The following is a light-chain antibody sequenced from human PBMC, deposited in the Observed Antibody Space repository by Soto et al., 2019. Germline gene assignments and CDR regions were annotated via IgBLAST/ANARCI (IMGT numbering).Light chain of an antibody. J-gene: IGKJ1*01. V-gene: IGKV1-5*01. Sequence: DIQMTQSPSTLSASVGDRVTITCRASQSISSWLAWYQQKPGKAPKLLIYDASSLESGVPSRFSGSESGTDFTLTISSLQADDFATYYCQQYNSYSPWMFGQGTKVEIK. CDR2: DAS. CDR3: QQYNSYSPWM. CDR1: QSISSW.